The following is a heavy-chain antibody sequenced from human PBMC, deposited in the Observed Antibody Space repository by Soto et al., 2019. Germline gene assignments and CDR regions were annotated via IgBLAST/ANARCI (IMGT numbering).Heavy chain of an antibody. J-gene: IGHJ4*02. V-gene: IGHV3-21*04. CDR1: GFTFSNYN. CDR3: LCGGDCLAWGY. Sequence: VGSLRLSCAASGFTFSNYNMSWVRQAPGKGLEWVSFISSSSSHIYYADSVKGRFTISRDNAKNSLYLQMNSLRAEDTAVYYCLCGGDCLAWGYWGQGTLVTVSS. CDR2: ISSSSSHI. D-gene: IGHD2-21*02.